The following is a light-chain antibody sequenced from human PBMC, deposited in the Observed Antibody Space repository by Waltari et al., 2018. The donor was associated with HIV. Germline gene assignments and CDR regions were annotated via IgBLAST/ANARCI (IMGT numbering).Light chain of an antibody. Sequence: DIQMTQSPSTLSASVGDRVTITCRASQSVNTWLAWYQQKPGQAPKILIYKASTLETGVPSRFSGSGSGTEFTLTISSLQPDDFATYYCQQYHTYRTFGQGT. CDR1: QSVNTW. CDR2: KAS. J-gene: IGKJ1*01. CDR3: QQYHTYRT. V-gene: IGKV1-5*03.